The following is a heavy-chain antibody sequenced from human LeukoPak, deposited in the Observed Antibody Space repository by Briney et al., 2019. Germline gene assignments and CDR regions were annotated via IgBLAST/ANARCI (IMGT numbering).Heavy chain of an antibody. V-gene: IGHV3-33*03. J-gene: IGHJ4*02. CDR3: ATYNSGTIDH. D-gene: IGHD1-1*01. CDR2: IWYDGSEK. CDR1: RFPFRSYG. Sequence: GGSLRLSCAASRFPFRSYGMHWVRQAPGKGLEWVAVIWYDGSEKYYADSVKGRFTVSRDNSNNMLYLQMDSLRAEDTAVYYCATYNSGTIDHWGQGTLVTVSS.